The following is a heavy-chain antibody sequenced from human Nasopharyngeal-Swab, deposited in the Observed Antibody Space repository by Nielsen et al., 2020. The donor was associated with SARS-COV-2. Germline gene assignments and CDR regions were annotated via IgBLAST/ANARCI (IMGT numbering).Heavy chain of an antibody. Sequence: SQTLSLTCAVHGGSFSGYYWSWIRQPPGKGLEWIGEINHSGSTNYNPSLKSRVTISVDTSKNQFSLKLSSVTAADTAAYYCAGKKGAFDIWGQGTMVTVSS. V-gene: IGHV4-34*01. CDR1: GGSFSGYY. CDR3: AGKKGAFDI. CDR2: INHSGST. J-gene: IGHJ3*02.